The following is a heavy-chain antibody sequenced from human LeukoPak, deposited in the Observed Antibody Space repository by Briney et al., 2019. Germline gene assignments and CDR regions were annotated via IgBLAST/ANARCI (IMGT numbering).Heavy chain of an antibody. D-gene: IGHD3-9*01. V-gene: IGHV4-61*02. CDR3: ARSDYDILTGYYY. CDR2: IYTSGST. Sequence: SQTLSLTCTVSGGSISSGSYYWSWIRQPAGKGLEWIGRIYTSGSTNYNPSLKSRVTISVDTSKNQFSLKLSSVTAADTAVYYCARSDYDILTGYYYWGQGTLVTVSS. J-gene: IGHJ4*02. CDR1: GGSISSGSYY.